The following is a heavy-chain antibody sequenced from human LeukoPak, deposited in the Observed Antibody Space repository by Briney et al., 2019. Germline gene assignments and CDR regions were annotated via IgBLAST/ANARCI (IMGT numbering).Heavy chain of an antibody. D-gene: IGHD5-18*01. Sequence: GGSLRLSCAASGFTFSSYGMHWVRQAPGKGLEWVAVISYDGSNKYYADSVKGRFTISRDNSKNTLYLQMNSLRAEDTAVYYCARGSDTAMAPGVDYWGQGTLVTVSS. J-gene: IGHJ4*02. CDR2: ISYDGSNK. V-gene: IGHV3-30*03. CDR3: ARGSDTAMAPGVDY. CDR1: GFTFSSYG.